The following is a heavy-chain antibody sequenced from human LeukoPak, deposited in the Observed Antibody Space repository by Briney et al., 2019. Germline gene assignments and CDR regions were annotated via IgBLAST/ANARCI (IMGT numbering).Heavy chain of an antibody. V-gene: IGHV3-11*01. Sequence: GGSLRLSCAASGFTFSDYYMSWIRQAPGKGLEWVSYIGGSGTTIFYAHSVKGRFTISRDNAKNSLYLHMNSLRVEDTAVYFCARGGTPGYSSGRIDYWGQGTLVTVSS. J-gene: IGHJ4*02. D-gene: IGHD6-19*01. CDR1: GFTFSDYY. CDR3: ARGGTPGYSSGRIDY. CDR2: IGGSGTTI.